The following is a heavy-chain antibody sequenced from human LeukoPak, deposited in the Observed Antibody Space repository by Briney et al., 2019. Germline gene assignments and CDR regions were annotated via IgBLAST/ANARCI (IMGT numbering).Heavy chain of an antibody. CDR3: AKVGDILTGYYHNHYYGMDV. V-gene: IGHV3-30*18. D-gene: IGHD3-9*01. Sequence: GGSLRLSCAASGFTFSSYGMHWVRQAPGKGLEWVAVISYDGSNKYYADSVKGRFTISRDNSKNTLYLQMNSLRAEDTAVYYCAKVGDILTGYYHNHYYGMDVWGQGTTVTVSS. J-gene: IGHJ6*02. CDR1: GFTFSSYG. CDR2: ISYDGSNK.